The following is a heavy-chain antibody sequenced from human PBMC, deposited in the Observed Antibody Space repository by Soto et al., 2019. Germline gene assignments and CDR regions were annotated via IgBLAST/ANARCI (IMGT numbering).Heavy chain of an antibody. CDR2: INPNSGCT. D-gene: IGHD2-15*01. V-gene: IGHV1-2*02. CDR1: GYTFTGYD. J-gene: IGHJ6*02. CDR3: ASYCSGGRCYADYYYGMDV. Sequence: QVQLVQSGAEVKKPGASVKVSCKASGYTFTGYDIHWVRQAPGQGLEWMGWINPNSGCTNYAQKFQGRVTMTRDTSSSTAYMELSRLRSDDTAVYYCASYCSGGRCYADYYYGMDVCGQGTTVTVSS.